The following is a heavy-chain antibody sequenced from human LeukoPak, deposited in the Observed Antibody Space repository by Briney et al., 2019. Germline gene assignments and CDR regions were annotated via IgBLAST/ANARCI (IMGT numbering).Heavy chain of an antibody. V-gene: IGHV1-69*01. CDR1: GGTFSSYA. J-gene: IGHJ4*02. Sequence: SVKVSCKASGGTFSSYAISWVRQAPGQGLEWMGGIIPIFGTANYAQKFQGRVTITADESTSTAYMELSSLRSEDTAVYYCAREMSINCGGDCYLFMFNYWGQGTLVTVSS. CDR2: IIPIFGTA. CDR3: AREMSINCGGDCYLFMFNY. D-gene: IGHD2-21*01.